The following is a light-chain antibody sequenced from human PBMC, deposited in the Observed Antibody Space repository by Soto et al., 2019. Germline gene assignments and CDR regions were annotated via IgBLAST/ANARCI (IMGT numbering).Light chain of an antibody. CDR3: QQYNDWHFT. V-gene: IGKV3-15*01. CDR2: GAS. Sequence: EVVMTQSPATLSVSPGERATLSCRASQTVGNNVAWYQHKPGQAPGLLVYGASTGATGIPARFSGSGSGTEFTLTISSLQSEDSAVYYCQQYNDWHFTFGPGTKVEIK. CDR1: QTVGNN. J-gene: IGKJ3*01.